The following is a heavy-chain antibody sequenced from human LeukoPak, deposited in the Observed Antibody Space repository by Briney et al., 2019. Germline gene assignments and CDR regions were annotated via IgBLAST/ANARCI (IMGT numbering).Heavy chain of an antibody. V-gene: IGHV1-2*02. J-gene: IGHJ4*02. Sequence: ASVKVSCKASGYTFTGYYMHWVRQAPGQGLEWMGWINPNSGGTNYAQKFQGRVTMTRDTSTDTAYMELSSLRSEDTAVYYCATDRRGIPDYWGQGTLVTVSS. CDR2: INPNSGGT. CDR3: ATDRRGIPDY. CDR1: GYTFTGYY. D-gene: IGHD1-26*01.